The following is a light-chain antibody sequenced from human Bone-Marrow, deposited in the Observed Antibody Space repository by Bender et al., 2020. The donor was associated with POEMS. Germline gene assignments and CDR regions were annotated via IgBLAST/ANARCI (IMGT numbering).Light chain of an antibody. CDR2: NNE. V-gene: IGLV1-40*01. CDR3: GSSASGNTWV. J-gene: IGLJ3*02. CDR1: SSNMGAGYG. Sequence: QSVLTQPPSVSGAPGQTVTISCTGTSSNMGAGYGVNWYQQLPGTAPKLLIYNNENRPSGVPDRISGSKSGTSASLAITGLQAEDEGTYYCGSSASGNTWVFGGGTKVTVL.